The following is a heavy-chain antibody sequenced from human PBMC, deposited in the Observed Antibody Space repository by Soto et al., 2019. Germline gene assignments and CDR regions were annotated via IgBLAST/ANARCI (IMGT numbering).Heavy chain of an antibody. Sequence: SETLSLTCTVSGGSISSYYWSWIRQPPGKELQYIGYIYYSGSTNYNPSLKSRVTISVDTSKNQFSLKLSSVTAADTAVYYCARANRLVVLAPAESWFDPCGQLTLVPVS. J-gene: IGHJ5*02. V-gene: IGHV4-59*08. CDR2: IYYSGST. CDR1: GGSISSYY. D-gene: IGHD2-2*01. CDR3: ARANRLVVLAPAESWFDP.